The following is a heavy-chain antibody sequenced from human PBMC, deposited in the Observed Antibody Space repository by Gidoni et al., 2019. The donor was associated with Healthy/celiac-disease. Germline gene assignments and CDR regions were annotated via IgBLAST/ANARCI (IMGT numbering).Heavy chain of an antibody. D-gene: IGHD1-26*01. V-gene: IGHV3-23*01. Sequence: TISRDNSKNTLYLQMNSLRAEDTAVYYCAKDRIEWAPLGEVSFDIWGQGTMVTVSS. J-gene: IGHJ3*02. CDR3: AKDRIEWAPLGEVSFDI.